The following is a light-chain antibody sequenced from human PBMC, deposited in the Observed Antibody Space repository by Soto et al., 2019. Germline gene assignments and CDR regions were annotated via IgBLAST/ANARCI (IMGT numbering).Light chain of an antibody. CDR3: CSYAPGSTWV. V-gene: IGLV2-23*01. J-gene: IGLJ3*02. CDR2: EGS. CDR1: SSDVGSYNL. Sequence: QSVLTQPASVSGSRGQSITISCTGTSSDVGSYNLVSWYQQHPGKAPKVMIYEGSKRPSGVSNRFSGSKSGNTASLTISGLQAEDEADYYCCSYAPGSTWVFGGGTQLTVL.